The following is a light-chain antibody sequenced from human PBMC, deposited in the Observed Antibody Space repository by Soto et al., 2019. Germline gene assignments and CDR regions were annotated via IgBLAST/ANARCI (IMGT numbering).Light chain of an antibody. V-gene: IGLV2-8*01. Sequence: QSVLTQPPSASGSPGQSVTISCTGTTSDVGAYNYVSWYQKHPVKAPKLLIYEVSKRPSGVPDRFSGSKSDNTASLTVSGLQAEDEAAYFCSSYAGSNNFRVFGGGTKLTVL. CDR3: SSYAGSNNFRV. J-gene: IGLJ3*02. CDR1: TSDVGAYNY. CDR2: EVS.